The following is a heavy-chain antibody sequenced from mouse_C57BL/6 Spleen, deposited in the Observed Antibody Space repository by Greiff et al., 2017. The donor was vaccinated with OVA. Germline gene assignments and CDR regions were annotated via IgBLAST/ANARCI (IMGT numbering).Heavy chain of an antibody. V-gene: IGHV1-18*01. Sequence: EVQLQQSGPELVKPGASVKIPCKASGYTFTDYNMDWVKQSHGKSLEWIGDINPNNGGTIYNQKFKGKATLTVDKYSSTAYMELRSLTSHDTAVYYCAGSGLCLYYFDYWGQGTTLTVSS. J-gene: IGHJ2*01. CDR3: AGSGLCLYYFDY. CDR1: GYTFTDYN. CDR2: INPNNGGT.